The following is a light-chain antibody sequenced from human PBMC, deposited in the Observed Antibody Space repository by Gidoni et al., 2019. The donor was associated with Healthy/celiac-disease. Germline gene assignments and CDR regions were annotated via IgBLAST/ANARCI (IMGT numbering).Light chain of an antibody. J-gene: IGKJ1*01. V-gene: IGKV3-20*01. CDR2: GAS. Sequence: IVLTPSPGTLSLSPAERSTLSCRASQSVSSSYLAWYQQKPGQAPRLLIYGASSGSGTDFTLTISRLEPEDFAVYYCQQYGSSPWTFGQGTKVEIK. CDR1: QSVSSSY. CDR3: QQYGSSPWT.